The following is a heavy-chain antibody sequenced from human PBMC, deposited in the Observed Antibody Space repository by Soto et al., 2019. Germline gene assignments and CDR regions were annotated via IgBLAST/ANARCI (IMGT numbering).Heavy chain of an antibody. CDR2: IFSDDEK. Sequence: QVTVKESGPVLVKPTETLTLTCTVSGFSLSNAGLGVSWLRQPPGKALEWLAHIFSDDEKSYSTSLKSRLTISQDTSKSQVVLTRTNMDPVDTATYYCASTYSTSWYWFDPWGQGTLVTVSS. J-gene: IGHJ5*02. D-gene: IGHD6-13*01. CDR1: GFSLSNAGLG. CDR3: ASTYSTSWYWFDP. V-gene: IGHV2-26*04.